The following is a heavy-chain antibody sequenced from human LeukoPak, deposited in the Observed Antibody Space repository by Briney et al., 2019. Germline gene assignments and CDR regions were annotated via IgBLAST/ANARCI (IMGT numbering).Heavy chain of an antibody. Sequence: QTGGSLRLSCAASGFTFSSYAMHWVRQAPGKGLEWVAVISYDGSNKYYADSVKGRFTISRHNSKNTLYLQMNSLRAEDTAVYYCASIAARRLGASVWGQGTLVTVSS. V-gene: IGHV3-30*14. J-gene: IGHJ4*02. D-gene: IGHD6-6*01. CDR2: ISYDGSNK. CDR1: GFTFSSYA. CDR3: ASIAARRLGASV.